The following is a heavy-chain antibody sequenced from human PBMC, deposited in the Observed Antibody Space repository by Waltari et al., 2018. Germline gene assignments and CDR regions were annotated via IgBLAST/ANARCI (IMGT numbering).Heavy chain of an antibody. J-gene: IGHJ4*02. CDR2: IKQDGSEK. V-gene: IGHV3-7*01. D-gene: IGHD1-1*01. Sequence: EVQLVESGGGLVQPGGSLRLSCAASGFTFSSYWMSWVRQAPGKGLEWVANIKQDGSEKYYVDSVKGRFTISRDNAKNSLYLQMNSLRAEDTAVYYCARAVDNWLIYVFDYWGQGTLVTVSS. CDR3: ARAVDNWLIYVFDY. CDR1: GFTFSSYW.